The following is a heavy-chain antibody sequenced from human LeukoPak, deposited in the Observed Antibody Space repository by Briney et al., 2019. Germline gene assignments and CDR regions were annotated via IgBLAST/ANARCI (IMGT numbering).Heavy chain of an antibody. V-gene: IGHV4-30-2*01. CDR3: ARVLGYSSSWYCFDP. D-gene: IGHD6-13*01. Sequence: SETLSLTCAVSGGSISSGGYSWSWIRQPPGKGLEWIGYIYHSGSTYYNPSLKSRVTISVDRSKNQFSLKLSSVTAADTAVYYHARVLGYSSSWYCFDPWGQGTLVTVSS. CDR2: IYHSGST. CDR1: GGSISSGGYS. J-gene: IGHJ5*02.